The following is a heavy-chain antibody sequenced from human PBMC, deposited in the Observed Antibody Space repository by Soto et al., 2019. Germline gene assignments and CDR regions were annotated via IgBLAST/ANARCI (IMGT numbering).Heavy chain of an antibody. CDR3: ARGLASLPVFAFDI. CDR1: GISLSTSGVG. V-gene: IGHV2-5*01. J-gene: IGHJ3*02. Sequence: SGPTLVNPTQTLTLTCTLSGISLSTSGVGLGWIRQTPGKALEWLALVYWNDDAHYSPSLRSRLTITKDTSKNQAVLTMTNMDPVDTATYYCARGLASLPVFAFDIWGQGTVVTVSS. CDR2: VYWNDDA.